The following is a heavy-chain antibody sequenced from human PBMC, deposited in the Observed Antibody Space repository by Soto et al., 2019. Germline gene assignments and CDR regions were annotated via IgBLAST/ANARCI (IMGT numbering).Heavy chain of an antibody. CDR3: AKDLRPDGRYDLDS. CDR2: IWYDGSNK. D-gene: IGHD1-26*01. J-gene: IGHJ4*02. CDR1: GFTFSSYG. Sequence: QVQLVESGGGVVQPGRSLRLSCAASGFTFSSYGMHWVRQAPGKGLEWVAVIWYDGSNKYYADSVKGRFTISRDNSKNTLYLQMNNLRTEDTAVYYCAKDLRPDGRYDLDSWGQGTLVTVSS. V-gene: IGHV3-33*06.